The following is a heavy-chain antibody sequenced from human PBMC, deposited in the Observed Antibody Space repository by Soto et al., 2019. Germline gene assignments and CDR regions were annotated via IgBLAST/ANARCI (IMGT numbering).Heavy chain of an antibody. CDR3: AIDVGDSLLLPY. V-gene: IGHV1-3*04. Sequence: QVQLVQSGAEVEKPGASVKVSCKASGYTFNTYAINWVRQAPGQRLEWMGWINTDNGNTKYSQKFQGRVTISRDISASTAYMELSSLKSEDTAVYFCAIDVGDSLLLPYWGQGTLVTVSS. CDR1: GYTFNTYA. CDR2: INTDNGNT. J-gene: IGHJ4*02. D-gene: IGHD3-22*01.